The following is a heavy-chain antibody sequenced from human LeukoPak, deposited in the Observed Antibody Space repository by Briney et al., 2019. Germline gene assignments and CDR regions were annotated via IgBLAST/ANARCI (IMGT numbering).Heavy chain of an antibody. V-gene: IGHV3-7*01. CDR2: VKQGGSEK. D-gene: IGHD5-24*01. Sequence: GGSLRLSCAASGFTFSSYWMNWVRQAPGKGLEWVANVKQGGSEKYYVDSVKGRFTISRDNAKNSLYLQMNSLRAEDTAVYYCARELLGHGYNSGDFDYWGQGTLVTVSS. CDR3: ARELLGHGYNSGDFDY. J-gene: IGHJ4*02. CDR1: GFTFSSYW.